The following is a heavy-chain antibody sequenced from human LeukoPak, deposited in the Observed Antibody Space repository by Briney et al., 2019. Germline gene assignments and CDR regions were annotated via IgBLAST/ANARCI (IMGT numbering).Heavy chain of an antibody. CDR2: ISSSSSTI. CDR1: GFTFSSYS. D-gene: IGHD5-12*01. V-gene: IGHV3-48*01. CDR3: ARGSSGYDYYYGMDV. Sequence: GGSLRLSCAASGFTFSSYSMNWVRQAPGKGLEWVSYISSSSSTIYYADSVKGRFTISRDNAKNSLYLQMNSLRAEDTAVYYCARGSSGYDYYYGMDVWGQGTTVTVSS. J-gene: IGHJ6*02.